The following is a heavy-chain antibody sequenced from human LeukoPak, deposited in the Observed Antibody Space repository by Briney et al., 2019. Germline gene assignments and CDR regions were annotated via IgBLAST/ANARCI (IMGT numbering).Heavy chain of an antibody. V-gene: IGHV1-8*01. J-gene: IGHJ5*02. CDR3: VRDGEGVAISVDYWFDP. Sequence: ASVKVSCKASGFTFTSYDINWVRQASGQGLEWMGWMNPNNGNTGYAQKFQGRVTMTRDTSISTAYMELRGLRSEDTAVYYCVRDGEGVAISVDYWFDPWGQGTLVTVSS. D-gene: IGHD3-10*01. CDR2: MNPNNGNT. CDR1: GFTFTSYD.